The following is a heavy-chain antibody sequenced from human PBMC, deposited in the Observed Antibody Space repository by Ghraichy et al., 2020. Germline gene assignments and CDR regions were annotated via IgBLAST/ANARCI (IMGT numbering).Heavy chain of an antibody. D-gene: IGHD4-17*01. CDR1: GYTLTELS. CDR2: FDPEDGET. CDR3: ATGFAVTIHYYYYGMDV. J-gene: IGHJ6*02. Sequence: ASVKVSCKVSGYTLTELSMHWVRQAPGKGLEWMGGFDPEDGETIYAQKFQGRVTMTEDTSTDTAYMELSSLRSEDTAVYYCATGFAVTIHYYYYGMDVWGQGTTVTVSS. V-gene: IGHV1-24*01.